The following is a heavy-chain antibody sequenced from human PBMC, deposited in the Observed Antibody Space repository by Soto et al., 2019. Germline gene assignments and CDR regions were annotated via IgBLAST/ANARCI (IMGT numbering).Heavy chain of an antibody. J-gene: IGHJ6*02. V-gene: IGHV4-30-4*01. CDR3: VRSRQMESGNDYGLDV. Sequence: QVLLQESGSGLVKPSQSLSLTCTVSGVSLNTADTWWSWIRQSPGKGLEFIGYYYSGGSTYYDASIRSRVIISADTANSQFSLKLSSVTVADTAVYFCVRSRQMESGNDYGLDVWGQGTTVTVSS. CDR1: GVSLNTADTW. D-gene: IGHD1-1*01. CDR2: YYSGGST.